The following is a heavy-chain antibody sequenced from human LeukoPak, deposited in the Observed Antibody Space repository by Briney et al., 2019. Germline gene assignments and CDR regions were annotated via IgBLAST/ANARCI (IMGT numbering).Heavy chain of an antibody. D-gene: IGHD4-17*01. CDR3: ATGGFYGDYDNFDY. Sequence: ASVKVSRKASGGTFSSYAISWVRQAPGQGLEWMGGIIPIFGTANYAQKFQGRVTITTDESTSTAYMELSSLRSEDTAVYYCATGGFYGDYDNFDYWGQGTLVTVSS. J-gene: IGHJ4*02. CDR2: IIPIFGTA. CDR1: GGTFSSYA. V-gene: IGHV1-69*05.